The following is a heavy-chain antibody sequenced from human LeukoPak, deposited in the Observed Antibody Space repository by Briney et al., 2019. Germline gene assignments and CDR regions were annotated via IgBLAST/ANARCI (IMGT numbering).Heavy chain of an antibody. CDR3: ARASWVSDPDSVR. V-gene: IGHV3-23*01. CDR2: LRGNDET. Sequence: PGGSLSLSCASSGISFRNYAMSWVRQAPGRGPEWVSSLRGNDETFYADFAKGGFTLSRDDSRNTVYHQLKNLRVEDTAIYYCARASWVSDPDSVRWGQGTQVTVSS. J-gene: IGHJ4*02. CDR1: GISFRNYA. D-gene: IGHD3-10*01.